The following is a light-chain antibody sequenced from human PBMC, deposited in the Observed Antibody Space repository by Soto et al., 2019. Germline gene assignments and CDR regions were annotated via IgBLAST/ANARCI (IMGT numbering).Light chain of an antibody. J-gene: IGLJ1*01. CDR2: AVS. V-gene: IGLV2-14*01. Sequence: QSVLTQPASVSGSPGQSITISCTGTSSDVGGYAYVSWYQQYPGKAPKLVISAVSNRPSGVSHRFSGSRSGNTASLTISGLQAEDEADYYCSSYGGYNNVVFGTGTKVTVL. CDR3: SSYGGYNNVV. CDR1: SSDVGGYAY.